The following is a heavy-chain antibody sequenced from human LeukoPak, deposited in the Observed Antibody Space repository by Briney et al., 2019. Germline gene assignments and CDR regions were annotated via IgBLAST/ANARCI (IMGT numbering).Heavy chain of an antibody. CDR3: ARGTRWFAGGHYYFDY. V-gene: IGHV4-39*07. D-gene: IGHD3-10*01. CDR1: GGSISSSSYY. CDR2: IYYSGST. J-gene: IGHJ4*02. Sequence: SETLSLTCTVSGGSISSSSYYWGWIRQPPGKGLEGIGSIYYSGSTYYNPSLKSRVTISVDTSKNQFSLKLSSVTAADTAVYYCARGTRWFAGGHYYFDYWGQGTLVTVSS.